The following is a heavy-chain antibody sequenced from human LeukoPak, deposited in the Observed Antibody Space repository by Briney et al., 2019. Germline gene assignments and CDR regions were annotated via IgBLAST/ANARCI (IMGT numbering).Heavy chain of an antibody. CDR3: LMDYYGSGSYYNVRDY. J-gene: IGHJ4*02. D-gene: IGHD3-10*01. V-gene: IGHV3-23*01. CDR1: GFTFSSYA. Sequence: PGGSLRLSRAASGFTFSSYAMSWVRQAPGKGLEWVSAISGSGGTTYYADSVKGRFTISRDNSKNTLYLQMNSLRAEDAAVYYCLMDYYGSGSYYNVRDYWGQGTLVTVSS. CDR2: ISGSGGTT.